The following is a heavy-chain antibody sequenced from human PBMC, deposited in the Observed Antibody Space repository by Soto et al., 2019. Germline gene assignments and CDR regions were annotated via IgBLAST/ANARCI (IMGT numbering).Heavy chain of an antibody. V-gene: IGHV4-61*01. D-gene: IGHD4-4*01. Sequence: SETLSLTCTVSGGSVSSGSYYWSWIRQPPGKGLEWIGYIYYSGSTNYNPSLKSRVTISVDTSKNQFSLKLSSVTAADTAVYYCARGWRMTTLRPYYYYGMDVWGQGTTVTVSS. CDR2: IYYSGST. CDR3: ARGWRMTTLRPYYYYGMDV. J-gene: IGHJ6*02. CDR1: GGSVSSGSYY.